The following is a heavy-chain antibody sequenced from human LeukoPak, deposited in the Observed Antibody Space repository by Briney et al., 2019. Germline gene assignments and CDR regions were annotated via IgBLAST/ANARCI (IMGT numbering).Heavy chain of an antibody. CDR2: IGSAGTST. V-gene: IGHV3-74*03. D-gene: IGHD2-15*01. J-gene: IGHJ6*03. Sequence: PGGSLRLSCAASGFTLSSHWMHWVRQAPGKGLVWVALIGSAGTSTTYADSVKGRFTISRDNAKNSLYLQMNSLRAEDTAVYYCARDGGGYYYYYMDVWGKGTTVTLSS. CDR1: GFTLSSHW. CDR3: ARDGGGYYYYYMDV.